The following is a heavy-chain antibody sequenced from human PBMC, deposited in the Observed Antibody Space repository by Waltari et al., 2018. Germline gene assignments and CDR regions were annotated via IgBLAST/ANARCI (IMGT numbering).Heavy chain of an antibody. V-gene: IGHV1-24*01. D-gene: IGHD4-4*01. CDR3: HGTGLQPYKYGMDV. CDR1: GYSLTDLS. Sequence: HVQLVQSGAEVKKPGASVKVYCKVSGYSLTDLSMHWVRQAPGKGLEWMGGFDPEEGETIYARKLQGRVTVTEDTSTDTAFMELSSLRSEDTAVYYCHGTGLQPYKYGMDVWGQGTTVTVSS. J-gene: IGHJ6*02. CDR2: FDPEEGET.